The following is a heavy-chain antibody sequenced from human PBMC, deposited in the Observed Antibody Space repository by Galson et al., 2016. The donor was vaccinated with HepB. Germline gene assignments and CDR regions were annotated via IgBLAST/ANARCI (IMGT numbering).Heavy chain of an antibody. CDR2: IWYDGRNK. D-gene: IGHD6-25*01. J-gene: IGHJ6*02. CDR1: GFTFNNYG. CDR3: VRDRAARDTVHYYGMDV. Sequence: SLRLSCAASGFTFNNYGMHWVRQAPGKGLEWVALIWYDGRNKYYADSVKGRFPISRDNSKNTLYLQMNSLRAEDTAVYYCVRDRAARDTVHYYGMDVWGQGATVTVSS. V-gene: IGHV3-33*01.